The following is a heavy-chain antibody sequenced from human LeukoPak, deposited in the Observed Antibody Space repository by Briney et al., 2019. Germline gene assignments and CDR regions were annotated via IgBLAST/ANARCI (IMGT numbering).Heavy chain of an antibody. D-gene: IGHD3-3*01. J-gene: IGHJ1*01. CDR2: MNTNSGNT. V-gene: IGHV1-8*01. CDR1: GYPFTSYN. CDR3: ARGLPKAVFGMVIED. Sequence: ASVKVSCKASGYPFTSYNVNWVRQATGQGLEWMGWMNTNSGNTGYSQNFQGGVTMTRDTSISTAYMELSSLMSEDTAVYYCARGLPKAVFGMVIEDWGQGTLVTVSS.